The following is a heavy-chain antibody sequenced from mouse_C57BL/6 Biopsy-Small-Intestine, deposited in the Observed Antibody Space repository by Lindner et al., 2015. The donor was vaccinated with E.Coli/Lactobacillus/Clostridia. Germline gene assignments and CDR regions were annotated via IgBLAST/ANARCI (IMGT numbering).Heavy chain of an antibody. Sequence: SVKVSCKVSGYTFTDYYMHWVRQAPGQGLEWMGRINPNSGGTNYAQKFQGRVTMTRDTSISTAYMELSRLTSDDTAVYYCARDRYYDSSGYPNWFDSWGQGTLVTVSS. V-gene: IGHV1-18*01. J-gene: IGHJ4*01. CDR1: GYTFTDYY. CDR3: ARDRYYDSSGYPNWFDS. CDR2: INPNSGGT. D-gene: IGHD2-4*01.